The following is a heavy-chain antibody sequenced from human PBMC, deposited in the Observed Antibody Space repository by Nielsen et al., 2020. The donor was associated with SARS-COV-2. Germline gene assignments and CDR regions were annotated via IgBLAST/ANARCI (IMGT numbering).Heavy chain of an antibody. J-gene: IGHJ6*02. Sequence: ASVKVSCKASGYTFTDYYMHWVRQAPGQGLEWMGWINPNSGGTVYAQKFQGRVSMTRDTSISTAYMELSRLRSDDTAVYYCARTRVMADNEEVYYYYAMDVWGQGTTVTVSS. CDR1: GYTFTDYY. D-gene: IGHD3-16*01. CDR3: ARTRVMADNEEVYYYYAMDV. V-gene: IGHV1-2*02. CDR2: INPNSGGT.